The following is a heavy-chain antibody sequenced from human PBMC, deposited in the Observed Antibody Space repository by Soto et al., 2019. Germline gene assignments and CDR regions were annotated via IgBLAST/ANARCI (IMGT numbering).Heavy chain of an antibody. CDR1: GFTFSSYA. CDR3: ARVASHYYYGMDV. J-gene: IGHJ6*02. V-gene: IGHV3-30-3*01. CDR2: ISYDGSNK. Sequence: AGGSLRLSCAASGFTFSSYAMLWVRQAPGKGLEWVAVISYDGSNKYYADSVKGRFTISRVNSKNTLYLQMNSLRAEDTAVYYCARVASHYYYGMDVWGQGTTVTVSS.